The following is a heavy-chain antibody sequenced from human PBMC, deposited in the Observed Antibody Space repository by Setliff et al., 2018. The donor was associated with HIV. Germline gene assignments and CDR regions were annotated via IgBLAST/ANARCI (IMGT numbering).Heavy chain of an antibody. CDR1: GGSFSAYY. CDR2: INHSGTS. CDR3: ARGKWEPRGYYYYMDV. Sequence: SETLSLTCAVYGGSFSAYYWTWIRQPPGKGLEWIGEINHSGTSNYNPSLKSRVTMSVDTSKNQFSLKLSSVTAADTAVYYCARGKWEPRGYYYYMDVWGKGTTVTVS. J-gene: IGHJ6*03. D-gene: IGHD1-26*01. V-gene: IGHV4-34*01.